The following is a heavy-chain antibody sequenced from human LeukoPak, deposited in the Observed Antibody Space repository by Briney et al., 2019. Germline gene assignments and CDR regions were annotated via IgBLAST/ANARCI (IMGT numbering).Heavy chain of an antibody. D-gene: IGHD3-16*02. J-gene: IGHJ4*02. CDR3: ARMDDYVWGSYRHFDY. CDR2: MNPNSGNT. Sequence: ASVKVSCKASGYTFTSYDINWVRQATGQGLEWMGWMNPNSGNTGYAQKFQGRVTVTRNTSISTAYMELSSLRSEDTAVYYCARMDDYVWGSYRHFDYWGQGTLVAVSS. CDR1: GYTFTSYD. V-gene: IGHV1-8*01.